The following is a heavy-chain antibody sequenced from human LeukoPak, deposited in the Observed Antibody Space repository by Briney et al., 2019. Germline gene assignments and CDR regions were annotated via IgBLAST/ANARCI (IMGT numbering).Heavy chain of an antibody. CDR3: ARISNGNQQPGAPEYFQH. J-gene: IGHJ1*01. D-gene: IGHD1-14*01. CDR1: GGSFSGYY. V-gene: IGHV4-34*01. CDR2: INHSGST. Sequence: PSETLSLTCAVYGGSFSGYYWSWIRQPPGKGLEWIGEINHSGSTNYNPSPKSRVTISVDTSKNQFSLKLSSVTAADTAVYYCARISNGNQQPGAPEYFQHWGQGTLVTVSS.